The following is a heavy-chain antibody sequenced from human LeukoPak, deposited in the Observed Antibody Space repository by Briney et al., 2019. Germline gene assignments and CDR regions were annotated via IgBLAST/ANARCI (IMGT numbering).Heavy chain of an antibody. Sequence: SETLSLTCSVSGGSISSCSYYWGWIRQPPGKGLEWIVRIYYSGTTYYNPSLKRRLIISVDRSKNQFSLELSCVTAAYTAVYYCARRRVGYNWCAFDIWGQGTVVTVSS. V-gene: IGHV4-39*01. J-gene: IGHJ3*02. CDR1: GGSISSCSYY. CDR2: IYYSGTT. D-gene: IGHD5-24*01. CDR3: ARRRVGYNWCAFDI.